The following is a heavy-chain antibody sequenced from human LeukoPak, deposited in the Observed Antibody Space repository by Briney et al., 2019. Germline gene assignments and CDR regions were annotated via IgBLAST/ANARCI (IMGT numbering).Heavy chain of an antibody. CDR1: GYTFTSYY. CDR2: INPSGGST. J-gene: IGHJ6*03. D-gene: IGHD3-22*01. Sequence: GASVKVSCRASGYTFTSYYMHWVRQAPGQGLEWMGIINPSGGSTSYAQKFQGRVTMTRDTSTSTVYMELSSLRSEDTAVYYCASLYYDSSGYYSPSYYYYYMDVWGKGTTVTVSS. V-gene: IGHV1-46*01. CDR3: ASLYYDSSGYYSPSYYYYYMDV.